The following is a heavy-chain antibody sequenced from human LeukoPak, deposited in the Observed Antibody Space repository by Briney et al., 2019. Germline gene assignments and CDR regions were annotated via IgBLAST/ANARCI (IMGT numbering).Heavy chain of an antibody. CDR2: IKSISDGGTT. CDR3: STFGVSITGTLDF. V-gene: IGHV3-15*01. D-gene: IGHD1-7*01. Sequence: PGGSLRLSCAASGFSSTNAWMSWVRQAPGKGPEWVGRIKSISDGGTTAYAAPVLGRFTISRDDSKNTLYLEINSLKTEDAAIYFCSTFGVSITGTLDFWGQGTLVTVSS. CDR1: GFSSTNAW. J-gene: IGHJ4*02.